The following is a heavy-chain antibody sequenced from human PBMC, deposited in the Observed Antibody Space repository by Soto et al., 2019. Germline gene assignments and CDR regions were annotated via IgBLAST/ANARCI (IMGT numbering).Heavy chain of an antibody. CDR2: IYYSGST. Sequence: QVQLQESGPGLVKPSQTLSLTCTVSGGSISSGGYYWSWIRQHPGKGLEWIGYIYYSGSTYYNPSLKSRVTISVDTSKNQFSLKLSSVTAADTAVYYCAREVDDFWSGYYHGMDVWGQGTTVTVSS. D-gene: IGHD3-3*01. CDR1: GGSISSGGYY. J-gene: IGHJ6*02. CDR3: AREVDDFWSGYYHGMDV. V-gene: IGHV4-31*03.